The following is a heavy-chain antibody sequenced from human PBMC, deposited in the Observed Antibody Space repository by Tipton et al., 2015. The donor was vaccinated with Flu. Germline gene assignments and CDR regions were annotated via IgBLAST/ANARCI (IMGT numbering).Heavy chain of an antibody. J-gene: IGHJ6*02. CDR3: AGDRYSSSWYQLYYYYYGMDV. CDR2: ISAYNGNT. V-gene: IGHV1-18*01. Sequence: QLVQSGAEVKKPGASVKVSCKASGYTFTSYGISWVRQAPGQGLEWMGWISAYNGNTNYAQKLQGRVTMTTDTSTSTAYMELRSRRSDDTAVYYCAGDRYSSSWYQLYYYYYGMDVWGQGTTVTVSS. CDR1: GYTFTSYG. D-gene: IGHD6-13*01.